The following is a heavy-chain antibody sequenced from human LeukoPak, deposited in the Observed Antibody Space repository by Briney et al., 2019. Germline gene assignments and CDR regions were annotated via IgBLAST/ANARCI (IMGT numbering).Heavy chain of an antibody. V-gene: IGHV3-33*01. J-gene: IGHJ4*02. CDR2: IWYDGSNK. D-gene: IGHD3-22*01. CDR3: ARGVMYYDSSGYLFDY. Sequence: PGGSLRLSCAASGFTFSSYGMHWVRQAPGKGLDWMAIIWYDGSNKYYADSVKGRFTISRDNSKNTLYLKMNSLRAEDTAVYYCARGVMYYDSSGYLFDYWGQGILVTVSS. CDR1: GFTFSSYG.